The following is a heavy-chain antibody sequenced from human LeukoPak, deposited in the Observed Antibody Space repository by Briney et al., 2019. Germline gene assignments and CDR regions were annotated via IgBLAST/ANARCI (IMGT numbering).Heavy chain of an antibody. D-gene: IGHD2-2*01. CDR3: ARFCGSTSWHSGYYYGIDV. Sequence: PGGSLRLSCAASGFTFSSSAMSWVRQPPGKGLEWIGEIYHSGSTNYNPSLESRVTVSVDKSKNQFSLDLSSVTAADTAVYYCARFCGSTSWHSGYYYGIDVWGQGTTVTVSS. V-gene: IGHV4-4*02. CDR2: IYHSGST. J-gene: IGHJ6*02. CDR1: GFTFSSSA.